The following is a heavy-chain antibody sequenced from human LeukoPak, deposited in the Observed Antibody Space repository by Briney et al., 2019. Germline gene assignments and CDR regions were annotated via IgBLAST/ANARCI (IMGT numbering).Heavy chain of an antibody. CDR1: GFSVSGHY. Sequence: GGSLRLSCAASGFSVSGHYMNWVRQAPGKGLEWVSILHTGGNSYYADSVKGRFTISRDNSKNTLYLQMNGLRAEDTAVYSCARDRPYGGYDGFDFWGQGTLVTVSS. V-gene: IGHV3-66*01. J-gene: IGHJ4*02. CDR2: LHTGGNS. CDR3: ARDRPYGGYDGFDF. D-gene: IGHD5-12*01.